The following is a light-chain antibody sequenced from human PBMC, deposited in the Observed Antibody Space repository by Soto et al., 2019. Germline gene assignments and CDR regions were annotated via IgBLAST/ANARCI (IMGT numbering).Light chain of an antibody. CDR3: QQYNNRPPWT. Sequence: EIVMTQSPATLSVSPGERATLSCRASQSVGSNLAWYQQKPGQAPRLRMYGASTRATGVPARFSGSGSGAEFTLSISSLQSEDFAVYYCQQYNNRPPWTFGQGTKVEIE. J-gene: IGKJ1*01. CDR2: GAS. V-gene: IGKV3-15*01. CDR1: QSVGSN.